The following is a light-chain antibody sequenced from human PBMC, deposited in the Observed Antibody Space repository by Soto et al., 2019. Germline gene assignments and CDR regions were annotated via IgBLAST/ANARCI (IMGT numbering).Light chain of an antibody. CDR3: AAWDDSLDGLV. J-gene: IGLJ2*01. CDR2: SSD. Sequence: QSVLTQPPSASGTPGQRVTISCSGSTSNIGSNSVNWYQQFPGTAPKLLIYSSDKRPSGVPDRFSGSKSGTSASLAISGLQSEDEADYFSAAWDDSLDGLVFGGGTKVTVL. CDR1: TSNIGSNS. V-gene: IGLV1-44*01.